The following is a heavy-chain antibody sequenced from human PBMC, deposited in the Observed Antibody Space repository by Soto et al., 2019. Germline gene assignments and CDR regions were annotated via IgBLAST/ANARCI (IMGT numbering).Heavy chain of an antibody. D-gene: IGHD4-17*01. Sequence: SVKVSCKASGGTFSSYAISWLRQAPGQGLEWMGGIIPIFGTANYAQKFQGRVTITADKSTSTAYMELSSLRSEDTAVYYCARGRYGDYVGYFDYWGQGTLVTVSS. V-gene: IGHV1-69*06. CDR1: GGTFSSYA. CDR3: ARGRYGDYVGYFDY. CDR2: IIPIFGTA. J-gene: IGHJ4*02.